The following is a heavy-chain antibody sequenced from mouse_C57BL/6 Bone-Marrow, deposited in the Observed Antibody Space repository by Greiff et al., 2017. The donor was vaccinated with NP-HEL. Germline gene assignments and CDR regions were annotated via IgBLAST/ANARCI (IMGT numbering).Heavy chain of an antibody. CDR1: GFTFSSYA. Sequence: EVMLVESGGGLVKPGGSPKLSCAASGFTFSSYAMSWVRQTPEKRLEWVATISDGGSYTYYPDNVKGRFTISRDNAKNNLYLQMSHLKSEDTAMYYCASVITTVVDWYFDVWGTGTTVTVSS. CDR3: ASVITTVVDWYFDV. V-gene: IGHV5-4*03. J-gene: IGHJ1*03. CDR2: ISDGGSYT. D-gene: IGHD1-1*01.